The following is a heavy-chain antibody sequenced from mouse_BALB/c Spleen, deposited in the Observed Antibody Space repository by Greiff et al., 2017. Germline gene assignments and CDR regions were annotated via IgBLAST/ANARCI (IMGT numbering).Heavy chain of an antibody. CDR1: GFTFSSFG. CDR2: ISSGSSTI. J-gene: IGHJ3*01. D-gene: IGHD1-1*01. CDR3: ARYDYYGSSPFAY. V-gene: IGHV5-17*02. Sequence: DVQLQESGGGLVQPGGSRKLSCAASGFTFSSFGMHWVRQAPEKGLEWVAYISSGSSTIYYADTVKGRFTISRDNPKNTLFLQMTSLRSEDTAMYYCARYDYYGSSPFAYWGQGTLVTVSA.